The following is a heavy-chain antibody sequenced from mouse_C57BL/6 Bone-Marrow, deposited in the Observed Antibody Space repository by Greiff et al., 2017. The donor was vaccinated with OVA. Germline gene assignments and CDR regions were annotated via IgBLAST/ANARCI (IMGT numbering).Heavy chain of an antibody. CDR2: IYPGSGST. CDR1: GYTFTSYW. CDR3: ARGKLLNY. Sequence: QVQLKQPGAELVKPGASVTLSCKASGYTFTSYWMTWVKQRPGQGLEWIGDIYPGSGSTNYNEKFKGKATLTVDTSSSTAYMQLSSLTSEDSAVYYCARGKLLNYWGQGTTLTVSS. D-gene: IGHD2-1*01. J-gene: IGHJ2*01. V-gene: IGHV1-55*01.